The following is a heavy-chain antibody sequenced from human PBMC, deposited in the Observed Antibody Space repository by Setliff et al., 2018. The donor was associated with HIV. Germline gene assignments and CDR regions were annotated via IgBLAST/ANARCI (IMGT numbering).Heavy chain of an antibody. V-gene: IGHV4-4*07. CDR1: GASISSYY. CDR3: ARDVGVTYYYYMEV. D-gene: IGHD3-16*01. J-gene: IGHJ6*03. CDR2: IYPSGST. Sequence: SETLSLTCTVSGASISSYYWSWIRQPAGKGLEWIGRIYPSGSTNYNPSLKSRVTMSVDTSKNQFSLNLSSVTAADTAVYYCARDVGVTYYYYMEVWGKGTAVTVSS.